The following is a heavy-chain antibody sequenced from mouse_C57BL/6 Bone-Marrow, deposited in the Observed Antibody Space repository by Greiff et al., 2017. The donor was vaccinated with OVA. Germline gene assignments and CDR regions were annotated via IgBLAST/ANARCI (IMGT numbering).Heavy chain of an antibody. Sequence: VQLQQSGAELVQPGASVKLSCKASGYTFTEYTIHWVKQRPGQGLEWIGWFYPGSGRITSNEKFSDKATLTADKSSSTVYMEHSRLKSEDTAVYVCARDEERSTTVVADYDMDDWGKGTSVTVSS. CDR3: ARDEERSTTVVADYDMDD. V-gene: IGHV1-62-2*01. CDR1: GYTFTEYT. CDR2: FYPGSGRI. D-gene: IGHD1-1*01. J-gene: IGHJ4*01.